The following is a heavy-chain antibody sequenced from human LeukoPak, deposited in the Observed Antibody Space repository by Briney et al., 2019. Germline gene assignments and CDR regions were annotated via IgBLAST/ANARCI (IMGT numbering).Heavy chain of an antibody. CDR2: ITASGTAM. CDR3: ASSGSYRFDY. J-gene: IGHJ4*02. V-gene: IGHV3-48*02. D-gene: IGHD1-26*01. CDR1: GFTFSSYS. Sequence: GGSLRLSCAASGFTFSSYSMNWVRQAPGKELEWVSHITASGTAMFYADSVKGRFTISRDNAKNSLYLQMNSLRDEDTAVYYCASSGSYRFDYWGQGTLVTVSS.